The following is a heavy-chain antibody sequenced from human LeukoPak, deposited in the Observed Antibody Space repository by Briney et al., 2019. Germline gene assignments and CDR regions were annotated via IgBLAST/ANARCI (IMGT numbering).Heavy chain of an antibody. D-gene: IGHD3-22*01. CDR2: IYHSGST. CDR1: GGSISSGGYY. J-gene: IGHJ4*02. Sequence: SETLSLTCTVSGGSISSGGYYWSWIRQPPGKGLEWIGYIYHSGSTYYNPSLKSRVTISVDRSKNQFSLKLSSVTAADTAVYYCARYYYDSSGYSDYWGQGTLVTVSS. V-gene: IGHV4-30-2*01. CDR3: ARYYYDSSGYSDY.